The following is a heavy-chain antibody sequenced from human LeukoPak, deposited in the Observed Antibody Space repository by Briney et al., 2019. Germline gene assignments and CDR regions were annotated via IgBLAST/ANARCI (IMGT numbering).Heavy chain of an antibody. D-gene: IGHD1-26*01. CDR3: ARDSYSGTATAY. V-gene: IGHV1-2*02. J-gene: IGHJ4*02. CDR2: INPNSGGT. Sequence: ASVKVSFTASGYTFTGYYMHWVRQAPGQGLEWMGWINPNSGGTNYAQKFQGRVTMTRDTSISTAYMELSRLRSDDTAVYYCARDSYSGTATAYWGQGTLVTVSS. CDR1: GYTFTGYY.